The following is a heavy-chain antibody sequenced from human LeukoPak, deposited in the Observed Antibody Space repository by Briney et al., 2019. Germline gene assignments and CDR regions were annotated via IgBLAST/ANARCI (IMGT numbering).Heavy chain of an antibody. J-gene: IGHJ4*02. Sequence: GSLRLSCVASGLPIADFAMHWVRQAPGQGLEWVSLISGDGVSTFFTDSVKGRFSISRDNSKNSLFLEMSSLRTEDTAMYYCARESGKFDYWGQGTLVAVSS. CDR2: ISGDGVST. V-gene: IGHV3-43*02. CDR3: ARESGKFDY. CDR1: GLPIADFA.